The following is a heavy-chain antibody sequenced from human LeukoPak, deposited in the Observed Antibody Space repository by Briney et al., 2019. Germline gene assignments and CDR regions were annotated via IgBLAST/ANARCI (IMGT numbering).Heavy chain of an antibody. CDR1: GFTFGSHA. D-gene: IGHD5-18*01. V-gene: IGHV3-23*01. CDR3: GKTTVGYSSGQKPAWPVDY. J-gene: IGHJ4*02. CDR2: IFGSGGSP. Sequence: GGSLRLSCEASGFTFGSHAMYWVRQAPGKGLEWVAGIFGSGGSPHYADSVKGRFTISRDNSRNTVYLQINSLRAEDTAVYYCGKTTVGYSSGQKPAWPVDYWGQGTLATVSS.